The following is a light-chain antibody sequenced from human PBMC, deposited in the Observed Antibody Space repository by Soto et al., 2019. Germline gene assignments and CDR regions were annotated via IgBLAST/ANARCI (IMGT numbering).Light chain of an antibody. J-gene: IGLJ2*01. CDR1: KLGDKY. Sequence: SYELTRLPSVSVSPGQTASITCSGDKLGDKYACWYQQKPGQSPVLVIYQDSKRPSGIPERFSGSNSGNTATLTISGTQAMEEADYYCQAWDSSTAVFGGGTKLTVL. CDR2: QDS. CDR3: QAWDSSTAV. V-gene: IGLV3-1*01.